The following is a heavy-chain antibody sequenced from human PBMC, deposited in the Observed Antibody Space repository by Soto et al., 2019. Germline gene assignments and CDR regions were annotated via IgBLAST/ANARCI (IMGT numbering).Heavy chain of an antibody. D-gene: IGHD4-4*01. CDR3: AKVRDYTYYYYYGMDV. J-gene: IGHJ6*02. CDR1: GFTFSSYG. V-gene: IGHV3-30*18. Sequence: GGSLRLSCAASGFTFSSYGMHWVRQAPGKGLEWVAVISYDGNNKYYADSVKGRFTISRDNSKSTLYLQMNSLRAEDTAVYYCAKVRDYTYYYYYGMDVWGQGTTVTVSS. CDR2: ISYDGNNK.